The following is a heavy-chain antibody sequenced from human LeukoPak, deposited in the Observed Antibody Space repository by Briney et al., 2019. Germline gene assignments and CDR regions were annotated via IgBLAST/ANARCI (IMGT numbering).Heavy chain of an antibody. D-gene: IGHD3-22*01. CDR2: IYISGST. CDR3: ARFGSGYYAFDI. V-gene: IGHV4-4*07. J-gene: IGHJ3*02. CDR1: GGSISSYY. Sequence: SETLSLTCTVSGGSISSYYWGWIRQPAGKGLEWIGRIYISGSTNYNPSLKSRVTMSVDTSKNQFSLRLSSVTAADTAVYYCARFGSGYYAFDIWGQGTMVTVSS.